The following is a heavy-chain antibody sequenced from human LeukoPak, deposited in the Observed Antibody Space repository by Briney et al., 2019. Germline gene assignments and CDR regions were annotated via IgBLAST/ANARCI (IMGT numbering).Heavy chain of an antibody. CDR2: ISSSGSTI. V-gene: IGHV3-11*04. Sequence: GGSLRLSCAASGFTFSDYYMSWIRQAPGKGLEWVSYISSSGSTIYYADSVKGRFTISRDNAKNSLYLQMNSLRAEDTAVYYCARGRARGYDFWSGYLDWFDPWGQGTLVTVSS. D-gene: IGHD3-3*01. CDR3: ARGRARGYDFWSGYLDWFDP. CDR1: GFTFSDYY. J-gene: IGHJ5*02.